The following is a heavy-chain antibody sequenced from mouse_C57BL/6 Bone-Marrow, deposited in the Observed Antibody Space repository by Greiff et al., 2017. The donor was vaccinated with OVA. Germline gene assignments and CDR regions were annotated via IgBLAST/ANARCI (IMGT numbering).Heavy chain of an antibody. Sequence: EVKLQQSGPELVKPGASVKISCKASGYTFTDYYMNWVKQSHGKSLEWIGDINPNNGGTSYNQKFKGKATLTVDKSSSTAYMELRSLTSEDSAVYYCARLYYGYDAWFAYWGQGTLVTVSA. CDR3: ARLYYGYDAWFAY. CDR1: GYTFTDYY. CDR2: INPNNGGT. V-gene: IGHV1-26*01. J-gene: IGHJ3*01. D-gene: IGHD2-2*01.